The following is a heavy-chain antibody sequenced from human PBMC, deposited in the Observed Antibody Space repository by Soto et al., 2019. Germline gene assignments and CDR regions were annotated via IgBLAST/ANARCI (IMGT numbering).Heavy chain of an antibody. CDR1: GFTFSRYT. V-gene: IGHV3-23*01. D-gene: IGHD1-1*01. Sequence: EVQLLESGGDLVQPGGSLRLSCAASGFTFSRYTMSWVRQVPGKGLEWVSGINGGDGPTYYADSVKGRFTISRDNSQNTLYLQMNSLRAEDTAIYYCAKDKRPDGASDFDYWGQGTLVTVSS. J-gene: IGHJ4*02. CDR3: AKDKRPDGASDFDY. CDR2: INGGDGPT.